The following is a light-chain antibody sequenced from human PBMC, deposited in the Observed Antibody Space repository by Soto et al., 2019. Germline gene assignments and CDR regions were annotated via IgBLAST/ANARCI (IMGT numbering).Light chain of an antibody. V-gene: IGLV2-14*01. CDR3: SSYRSSTPFV. J-gene: IGLJ1*01. CDR1: SSDVGAYNY. CDR2: EVR. Sequence: QSALTQPASVSGSPGQSIPISCTGTSSDVGAYNYVSWYQQYPGRAPKVIIFEVRKRPSGVSTRFSGSKSGDTASLTISGLQAEDEADYYCSSYRSSTPFVFGTGTKRTVL.